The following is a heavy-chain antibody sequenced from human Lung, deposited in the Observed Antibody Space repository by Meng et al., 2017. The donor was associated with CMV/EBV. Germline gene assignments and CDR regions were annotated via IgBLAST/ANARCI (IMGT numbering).Heavy chain of an antibody. CDR2: INPSSGST. CDR1: GYSFTSYF. D-gene: IGHD3-3*01. J-gene: IGHJ4*02. Sequence: SGYSFTSYFMHWVRQAPGQGLEWMGKINPSSGSTTYAQKFQGRVTMTRDTPTSTVYMELSSLRSEDTALYYCARDLEWLLSPFVDYWGQGTLVTVSS. V-gene: IGHV1-46*01. CDR3: ARDLEWLLSPFVDY.